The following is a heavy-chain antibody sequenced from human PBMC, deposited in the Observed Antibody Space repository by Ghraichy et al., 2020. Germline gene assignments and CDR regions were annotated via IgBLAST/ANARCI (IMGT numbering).Heavy chain of an antibody. CDR3: ARRFITMIVVVDGAVDI. D-gene: IGHD3-22*01. V-gene: IGHV4-39*01. Sequence: SETLSLTCTVSGGSIGSCSYYWVWIRQPPGKELEWIGSIYYSGSTYYNPSLKSRVTISVDTSKNQFSLKLSSVTAADTAVYYCARRFITMIVVVDGAVDIWCPGTMVTVPS. CDR1: GGSIGSCSYY. CDR2: IYYSGST. J-gene: IGHJ3*02.